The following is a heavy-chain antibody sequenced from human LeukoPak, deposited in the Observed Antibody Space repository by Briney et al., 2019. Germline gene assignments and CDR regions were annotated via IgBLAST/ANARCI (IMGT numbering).Heavy chain of an antibody. CDR2: INPDGSNM. J-gene: IGHJ4*02. V-gene: IGHV3-7*01. CDR1: GFSFSSYW. Sequence: GGSLRLSCAASGFSFSSYWMSWVRQAPGKGLEWVANINPDGSNMLYVDSVKGRFTISRDNAKNSLYLQMNNPRAEDTAVYFCVSGFLQWLYWGQGTLVTVSS. D-gene: IGHD3-3*01. CDR3: VSGFLQWLY.